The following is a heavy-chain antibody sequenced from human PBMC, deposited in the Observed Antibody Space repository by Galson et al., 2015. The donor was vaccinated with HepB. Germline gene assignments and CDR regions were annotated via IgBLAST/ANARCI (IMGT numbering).Heavy chain of an antibody. CDR3: AKGISRDLGHCGGASWFGRWHFYYMDV. V-gene: IGHV4-34*01. J-gene: IGHJ6*03. Sequence: ETLSLTCAMFVGSFNDYLWTLIRQPPGRGLGGAGEINDSGSSNYNPSLKSRVTISIDTSKNQFSLELTSVTAADTAVYYCAKGISRDLGHCGGASWFGRWHFYYMDVWCIVTTVTVSS. D-gene: IGHD2-21*01. CDR1: VGSFNDYL. CDR2: INDSGSS.